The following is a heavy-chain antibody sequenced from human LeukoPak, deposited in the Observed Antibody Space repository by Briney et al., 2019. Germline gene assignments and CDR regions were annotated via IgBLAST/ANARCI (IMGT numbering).Heavy chain of an antibody. CDR1: GYSFDSYG. CDR3: AANGNSSSWYKGGWFDP. Sequence: ASVKDSCKAFGYSFDSYGFSWVRQAPGQGLEWMGWISAYNGNTNYAQKLQGRVTMTTDTSTSTAYMELRSLRSDDTAVYYCAANGNSSSWYKGGWFDPWGQGTLVTVSS. V-gene: IGHV1-18*01. CDR2: ISAYNGNT. D-gene: IGHD6-13*01. J-gene: IGHJ5*02.